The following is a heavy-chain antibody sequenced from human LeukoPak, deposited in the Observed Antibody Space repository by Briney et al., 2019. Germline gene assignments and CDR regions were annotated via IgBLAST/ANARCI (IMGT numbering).Heavy chain of an antibody. J-gene: IGHJ4*02. CDR3: ARVSPNLSSGWPLFDY. Sequence: GGSLRLSCAASGFTFSIYAMHWVRQAPGKGLEWVAVVSYDGSTKYYPDSVKGRFTISRDNSKNTVYLQMNSLRAEDTAVYYCARVSPNLSSGWPLFDYWGQGTLVTVSS. CDR1: GFTFSIYA. D-gene: IGHD6-19*01. CDR2: VSYDGSTK. V-gene: IGHV3-30-3*01.